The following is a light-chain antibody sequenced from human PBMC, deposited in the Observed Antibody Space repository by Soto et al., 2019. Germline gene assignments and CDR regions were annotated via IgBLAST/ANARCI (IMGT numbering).Light chain of an antibody. CDR3: SLYKSENNCV. V-gene: IGLV2-18*01. J-gene: IGLJ1*01. CDR1: STDFVSYNR. Sequence: QSALTPVPSVCGSPGQSVTISCTGTSTDFVSYNRVSWYQQSPGTAPKLIIYEASNRPSGVPDRFSGSKSGNTASLTISGLHAADEADYYCSLYKSENNCVFGTGTKVTVL. CDR2: EAS.